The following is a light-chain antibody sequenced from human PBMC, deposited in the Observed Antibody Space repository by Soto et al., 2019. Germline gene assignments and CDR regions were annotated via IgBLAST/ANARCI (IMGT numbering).Light chain of an antibody. V-gene: IGKV1-5*01. CDR2: DAS. J-gene: IGKJ1*01. CDR3: QQYNSYWT. Sequence: DFHMTHSPSTFSAPVPDRLTITCRASESISSWLAWYQQKPGKAPKLLIYDASSLESGVPSRFSGSGSGAEFTLTISSLQPDDFATYYCQQYNSYWTFGQGTKVDIK. CDR1: ESISSW.